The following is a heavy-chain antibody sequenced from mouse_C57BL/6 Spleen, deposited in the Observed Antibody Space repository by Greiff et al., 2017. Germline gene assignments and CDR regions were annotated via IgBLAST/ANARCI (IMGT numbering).Heavy chain of an antibody. Sequence: EVQLQESGPGMVKPSQSLSLTCTVTGYSITSGYDWHWIRHFPGNKLEWMGYISYSGSTNYNPSLKRRISITHDTSKNHFFLKLNSVTTEDTATYYCARAGLDSSGYFDYWGQGTTLTVSS. CDR3: ARAGLDSSGYFDY. J-gene: IGHJ2*01. CDR1: GYSITSGYD. V-gene: IGHV3-1*01. D-gene: IGHD3-2*02. CDR2: ISYSGST.